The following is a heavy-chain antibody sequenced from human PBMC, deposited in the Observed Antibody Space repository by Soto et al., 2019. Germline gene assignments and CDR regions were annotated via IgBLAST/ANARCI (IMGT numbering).Heavy chain of an antibody. D-gene: IGHD3-9*01. V-gene: IGHV6-1*01. CDR2: TYYRSKWYN. CDR1: GGSVSSNSAA. Sequence: SQTVPLTGAISGGSVSSNSAAWNWNGQSPSRGLEWLVSTYYRSKWYNDYAVSVKSRITINPDTSKNQFSLQLNSVTPEDTAVYYCARFPSDYDILTGYASAARDDAFDIWGQGTMVTVSS. J-gene: IGHJ3*02. CDR3: ARFPSDYDILTGYASAARDDAFDI.